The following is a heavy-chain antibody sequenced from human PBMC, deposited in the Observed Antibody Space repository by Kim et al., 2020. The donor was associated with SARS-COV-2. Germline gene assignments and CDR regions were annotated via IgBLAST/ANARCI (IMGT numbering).Heavy chain of an antibody. V-gene: IGHV4-4*02. CDR1: GASISSSNW. CDR3: AGWFGDLGYFDY. Sequence: SETLSLTCAVSGASISSSNWWCWVRQPPGKGLEWFGEIYHSGSTKYNPSLKSRVAMSVDKSKNQFSLSLTSVTAADTAVYYCAGWFGDLGYFDYWGQGTLVTVSS. J-gene: IGHJ4*02. D-gene: IGHD3-10*01. CDR2: IYHSGST.